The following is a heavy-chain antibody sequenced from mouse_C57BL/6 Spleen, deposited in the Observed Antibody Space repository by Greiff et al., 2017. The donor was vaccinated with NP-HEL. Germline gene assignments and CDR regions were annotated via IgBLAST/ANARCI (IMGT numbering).Heavy chain of an antibody. CDR1: GYTFTDYE. CDR2: IDPETGGT. J-gene: IGHJ3*01. V-gene: IGHV1-15*01. D-gene: IGHD3-3*01. CDR3: TRKGLSWFAY. Sequence: QVQLKESGPELVKPGASVTLSCKASGYTFTDYEMHWVKQTPVHGLEWIGAIDPETGGTAYNQKFKGKAILTADKSSSTAYMELRSLTSEDSAVYYCTRKGLSWFAYWGQGTLVTVSA.